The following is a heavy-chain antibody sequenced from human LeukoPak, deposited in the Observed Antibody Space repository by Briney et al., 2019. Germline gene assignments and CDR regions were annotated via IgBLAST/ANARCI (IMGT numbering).Heavy chain of an antibody. CDR1: GFTFSNYW. D-gene: IGHD3-9*01. CDR2: IKQDGSEK. V-gene: IGHV3-7*01. J-gene: IGHJ4*02. Sequence: GGSLRLSCAASGFTFSNYWMSWIRQAPGKGLEWVANIKQDGSEKYYVDSVKGRFTISRDNAKNSVYLQMKSLGAEDTAVYYCARDNILTGLTGGQGTLVTVSS. CDR3: ARDNILTGLT.